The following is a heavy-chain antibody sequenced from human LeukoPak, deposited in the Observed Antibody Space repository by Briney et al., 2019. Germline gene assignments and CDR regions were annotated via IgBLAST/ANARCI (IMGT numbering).Heavy chain of an antibody. CDR1: GYTFTSYD. Sequence: ASVKVSCKASGYTFTSYDINWVRQATGQGLEWMGWMNPNSGNTGYAQKFQDRVTMTRNTSISTAYMELSSLRSEDTAVYYCARGRVAVAGPLLNYYYYGMDVWGQGTTVTVFS. V-gene: IGHV1-8*01. CDR2: MNPNSGNT. CDR3: ARGRVAVAGPLLNYYYYGMDV. J-gene: IGHJ6*02. D-gene: IGHD6-19*01.